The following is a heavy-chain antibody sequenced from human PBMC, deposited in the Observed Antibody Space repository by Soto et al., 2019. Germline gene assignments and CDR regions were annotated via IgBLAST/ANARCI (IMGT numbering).Heavy chain of an antibody. CDR2: IYSGGST. V-gene: IGHV3-53*01. Sequence: GGSLRLSCAASGFTVSSNYMSWVRQAPGKGLEWVSVIYSGGSTYYADSVKGRFTISRDNSKNTLYLQMNSLRAEDTAVYYCARGPFGESVPFDYWGQGTLVTVSS. D-gene: IGHD3-10*01. J-gene: IGHJ4*02. CDR1: GFTVSSNY. CDR3: ARGPFGESVPFDY.